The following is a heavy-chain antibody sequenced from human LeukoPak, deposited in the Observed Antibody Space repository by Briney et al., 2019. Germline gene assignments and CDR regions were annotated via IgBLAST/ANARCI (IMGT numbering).Heavy chain of an antibody. CDR3: ARAWSRVDAFDI. V-gene: IGHV3-23*01. D-gene: IGHD2-8*02. J-gene: IGHJ3*02. CDR2: ISSTGGTT. CDR1: GITFSSYG. Sequence: GGSLRLSCAASGITFSSYGMSWVRQAPGKGLEWVSSISSTGGTTYYADSVKGRFTISRDNAKNSLYLQMNSLRAEDTAVYYCARAWSRVDAFDIWGQGTMVTVSS.